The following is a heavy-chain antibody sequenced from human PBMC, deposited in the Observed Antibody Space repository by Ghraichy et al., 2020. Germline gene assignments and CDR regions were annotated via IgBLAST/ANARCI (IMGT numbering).Heavy chain of an antibody. D-gene: IGHD3-3*01. CDR1: GFTFSSYA. CDR3: AKVTIFGVVIIKEGDYYYMDV. J-gene: IGHJ6*03. CDR2: ISGSGGST. Sequence: GESLNISCAASGFTFSSYAMSWVRQAPGKGLEWVSAISGSGGSTYYADSVKGRFTISRDNSKNTLYLQMNSLRAEDTAVYYCAKVTIFGVVIIKEGDYYYMDVWGKGTTVTVSS. V-gene: IGHV3-23*01.